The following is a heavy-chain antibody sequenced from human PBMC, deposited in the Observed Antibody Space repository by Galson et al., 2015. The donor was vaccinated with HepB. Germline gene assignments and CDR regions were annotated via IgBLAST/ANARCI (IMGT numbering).Heavy chain of an antibody. CDR3: ARSRRRGITIFWRMGEARYDY. V-gene: IGHV4-34*01. CDR2: INHSGST. D-gene: IGHD3-9*01. J-gene: IGHJ4*02. CDR1: GGSFSGYY. Sequence: ETLSLTCAVYGGSFSGYYWSWIRQPPGKGLEWIGEINHSGSTNYNPSLKSRVTISVDTSKNQFSLKLSSVTAADTAVYYCARSRRRGITIFWRMGEARYDYCGQGTLVTVSS.